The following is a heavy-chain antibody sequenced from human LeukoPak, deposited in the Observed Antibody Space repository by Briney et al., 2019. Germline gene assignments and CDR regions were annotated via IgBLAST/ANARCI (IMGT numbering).Heavy chain of an antibody. CDR2: ISYSGST. CDR1: GGSISSGDYY. D-gene: IGHD2-2*01. J-gene: IGHJ6*04. CDR3: ARLVVVPAAMYYYYYGMDV. Sequence: PSETLSLTCTVSGGSISSGDYYWSWIRQPPGKGLEWIGYISYSGSTYYNPSLKSRISMSVDTSKNQFSLKLSSVTAADTAVYYCARLVVVPAAMYYYYYGMDVWGKGTTVTVSS. V-gene: IGHV4-30-4*01.